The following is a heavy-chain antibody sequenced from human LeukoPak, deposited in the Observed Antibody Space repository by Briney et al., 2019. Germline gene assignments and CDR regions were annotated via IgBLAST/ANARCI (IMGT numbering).Heavy chain of an antibody. CDR1: GGSFIGYY. D-gene: IGHD5/OR15-5a*01. CDR3: ARKTVSTGVDY. V-gene: IGHV4-34*01. CDR2: INHSANT. Sequence: SDTLSLTCAVYGGSFIGYYWSWIRQTPGKGLEWIGEINHSANTGYNPSLKSRVTISVDTSRSQFSLKLTSVTAADTAVYYCARKTVSTGVDYWGQGTLVTVSS. J-gene: IGHJ4*02.